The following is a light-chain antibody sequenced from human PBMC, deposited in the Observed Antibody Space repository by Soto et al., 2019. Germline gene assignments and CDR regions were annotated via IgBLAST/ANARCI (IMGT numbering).Light chain of an antibody. CDR3: SSYTSSSTTLYV. Sequence: QSVLTQPASVSGSPGQSITSSCTGTSSDVGGYKYVSWYQQHPGKAPKLMIYEVSNRPSGVSNRCSGSKSGNTASLTISGLQAEDEADYYCSSYTSSSTTLYVVGTGTKLTVL. V-gene: IGLV2-14*01. J-gene: IGLJ1*01. CDR2: EVS. CDR1: SSDVGGYKY.